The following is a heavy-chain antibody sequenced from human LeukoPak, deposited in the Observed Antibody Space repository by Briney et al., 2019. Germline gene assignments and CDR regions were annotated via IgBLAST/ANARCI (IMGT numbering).Heavy chain of an antibody. Sequence: SETLSLTCTVSGYSISNGYYWGWIRQPPGKGLEWVGSIYHRGSTYYNPSLTSRVTISLDRSKEKFSLKLTSVTAADTAVYYCANLAYCGGDCYYGGIDYWGQGTLVTVSS. CDR3: ANLAYCGGDCYYGGIDY. J-gene: IGHJ4*02. V-gene: IGHV4-38-2*02. CDR2: IYHRGST. D-gene: IGHD2-21*02. CDR1: GYSISNGYY.